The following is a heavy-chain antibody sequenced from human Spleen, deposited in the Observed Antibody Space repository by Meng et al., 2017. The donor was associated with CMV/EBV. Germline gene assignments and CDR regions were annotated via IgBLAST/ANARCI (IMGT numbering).Heavy chain of an antibody. V-gene: IGHV6-1*01. CDR3: AKQSVTNDAFDI. J-gene: IGHJ3*02. CDR1: GDSVSSNSAA. CDR2: TYYRSKWYN. Sequence: SETLSLTCAISGDSVSSNSAAWNWIRQSPSRGLEWLGRTYYRSKWYNDYAVSVKSRITINPDTSKNQFSLQLNSVTPEDTALYYCAKQSVTNDAFDIWGQGTMVTVSS. D-gene: IGHD4-17*01.